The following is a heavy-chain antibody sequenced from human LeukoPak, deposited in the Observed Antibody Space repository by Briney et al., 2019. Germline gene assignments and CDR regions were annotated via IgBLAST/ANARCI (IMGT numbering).Heavy chain of an antibody. CDR3: AGEGHYYDSTGYYYGGEDY. D-gene: IGHD3-22*01. V-gene: IGHV4-4*07. CDR2: IYTRGST. CDR1: GGFISSYY. J-gene: IGHJ4*02. Sequence: SETLSLTCTVPGGFISSYYWSWIRQPAGKGLEWIGRIYTRGSTNYNPSLKSRVTMSADMSKNQFSLKLSSVTAADAAVYYCAGEGHYYDSTGYYYGGEDYWGQGTLVTVSS.